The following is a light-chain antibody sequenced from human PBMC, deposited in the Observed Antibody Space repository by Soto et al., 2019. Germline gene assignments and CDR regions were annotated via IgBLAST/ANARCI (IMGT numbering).Light chain of an antibody. Sequence: QSVLTQPASVSGSPGQSITISCTGTSSDVGTYNYVSWYQQHPGKAPKLMILEVRTRPSGVSNRFSASKSGNTASLTISGLQAEDEADYYCQSYDTSLSGAWVFGGGTKLTVL. V-gene: IGLV2-14*01. J-gene: IGLJ3*02. CDR2: EVR. CDR3: QSYDTSLSGAWV. CDR1: SSDVGTYNY.